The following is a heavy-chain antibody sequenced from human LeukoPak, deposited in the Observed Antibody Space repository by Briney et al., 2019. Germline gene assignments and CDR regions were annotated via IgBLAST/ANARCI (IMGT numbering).Heavy chain of an antibody. D-gene: IGHD3-10*01. J-gene: IGHJ4*02. V-gene: IGHV3-33*01. CDR3: ARDIYYGSGTGDY. Sequence: GGSLRLSCAASGFTFSSYGMHWGSQAPGKGLEWVAVIWYDGSNKYYADSVKGRFTISRDNSKNTLYLQMNSLRAEDTAVYYCARDIYYGSGTGDYWGQGTLVTVSS. CDR1: GFTFSSYG. CDR2: IWYDGSNK.